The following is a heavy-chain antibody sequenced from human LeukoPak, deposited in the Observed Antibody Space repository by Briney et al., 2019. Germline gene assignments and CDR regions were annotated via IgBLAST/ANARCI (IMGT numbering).Heavy chain of an antibody. Sequence: SETLSLTCAVDGGSFNNYYWNWIRQPPGKGLEWIGEINRSGSTNYNPSLKSRVTISVDTSKNQFSLKLSSVTAADTAMYYCARDAAAGTFRWFDPWGQGTLVTVSS. D-gene: IGHD6-13*01. V-gene: IGHV4-34*01. CDR1: GGSFNNYY. CDR3: ARDAAAGTFRWFDP. J-gene: IGHJ5*02. CDR2: INRSGST.